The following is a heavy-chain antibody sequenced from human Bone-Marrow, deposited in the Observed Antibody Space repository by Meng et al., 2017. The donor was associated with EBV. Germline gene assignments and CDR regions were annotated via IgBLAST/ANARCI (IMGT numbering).Heavy chain of an antibody. CDR2: TRGSGGST. D-gene: IGHD3-16*01. Sequence: EVQLLESGGGLVQRGGALRLSCAASGVTFSSYAMSWVRQAPREGLEWVSATRGSGGSTYYADSVKGRFTISRDNSKNTLYLQMNSLRAEDTAVYYCAKEKVWVGGYFDLWGRGTRVTVSS. J-gene: IGHJ2*01. CDR3: AKEKVWVGGYFDL. CDR1: GVTFSSYA. V-gene: IGHV3-23*01.